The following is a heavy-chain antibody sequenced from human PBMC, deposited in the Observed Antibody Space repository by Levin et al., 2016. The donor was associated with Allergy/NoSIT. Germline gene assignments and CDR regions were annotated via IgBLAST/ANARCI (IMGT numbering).Heavy chain of an antibody. J-gene: IGHJ4*02. D-gene: IGHD3-10*01. CDR2: ISSRGDYI. CDR3: ASHMWDGSGNYFRS. Sequence: WIRQPPGKGLEWVSSISSRGDYIKYADSVKGRFTISRDNAKNSLYVQMNSLRAEDTAMYYCASHMWDGSGNYFRSWGQGTLVTVSS. V-gene: IGHV3-21*01.